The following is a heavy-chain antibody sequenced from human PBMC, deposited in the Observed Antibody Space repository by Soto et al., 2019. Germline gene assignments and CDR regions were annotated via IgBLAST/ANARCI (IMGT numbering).Heavy chain of an antibody. Sequence: SETLSLTCTVSGGSISSYYWSWIRQPPGKGLEWIGYIYYSGSTNYNPSLKSRVTISVDTSKNQFSLKLSSVTAADTAVYYCARETTVTYYFDYWGQGTLVTVSS. V-gene: IGHV4-59*01. CDR1: GGSISSYY. D-gene: IGHD4-17*01. CDR2: IYYSGST. J-gene: IGHJ4*02. CDR3: ARETTVTYYFDY.